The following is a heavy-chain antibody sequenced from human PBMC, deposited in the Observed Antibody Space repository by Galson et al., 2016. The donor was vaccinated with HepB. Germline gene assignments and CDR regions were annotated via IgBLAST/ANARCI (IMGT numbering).Heavy chain of an antibody. V-gene: IGHV3-30*03. CDR3: ARSVEGHFDY. J-gene: IGHJ4*02. Sequence: SLRLSCAVSGYLFSAHGMHWVRQAPGKGLEWVAIISFDGKSKNYVDYVKGRFTISRDNSKNTLYLEMNSLRAEDTAVYYCARSVEGHFDYWGQGILVTVSS. D-gene: IGHD1-1*01. CDR2: ISFDGKSK. CDR1: GYLFSAHG.